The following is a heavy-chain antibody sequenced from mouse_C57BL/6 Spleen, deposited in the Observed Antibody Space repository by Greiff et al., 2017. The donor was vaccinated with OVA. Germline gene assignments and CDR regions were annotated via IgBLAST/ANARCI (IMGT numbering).Heavy chain of an antibody. CDR2: ISSGSSTI. V-gene: IGHV5-17*01. CDR3: ARENWDGSWTY. D-gene: IGHD4-1*01. J-gene: IGHJ3*01. Sequence: EVMLVESGGGLVKPGGSLKLSCAASGFTFSDYGMHWVRQAPEKGLEWVAYISSGSSTIYYADTVKGRFTISRDNAKNTLFLQMTSLRSEDTAMYYCARENWDGSWTYWGQGTLVTVSA. CDR1: GFTFSDYG.